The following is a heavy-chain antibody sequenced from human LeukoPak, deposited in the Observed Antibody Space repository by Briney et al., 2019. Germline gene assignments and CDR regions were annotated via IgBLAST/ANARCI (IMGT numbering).Heavy chain of an antibody. V-gene: IGHV4-59*08. J-gene: IGHJ4*02. CDR1: GGSISSYY. CDR2: IYYSGST. D-gene: IGHD6-19*01. CDR3: AGSGWYEYPDH. Sequence: ASETLSLTCTVSGGSISSYYWSWIRQPPGKGLEWIGYIYYSGSTNYNPSLKSRVTISVDTSKNQFSLKLSSVTAADTAVYYCAGSGWYEYPDHWGQGTLVTVSS.